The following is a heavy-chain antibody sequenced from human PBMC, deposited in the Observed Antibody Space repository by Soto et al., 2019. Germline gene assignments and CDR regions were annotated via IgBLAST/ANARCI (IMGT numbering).Heavy chain of an antibody. CDR2: IKSKTDGGTT. D-gene: IGHD4-17*01. CDR1: GFTCSNAW. CDR3: TTDPNKGSYGDYVVIDY. J-gene: IGHJ4*02. Sequence: PWGSLRLSCAASGFTCSNAWMNWVRQAPGKGLEWVGRIKSKTDGGTTDYAAPVKGRFTISRDDSKNTLYLQMNSLKTEDTAVYYCTTDPNKGSYGDYVVIDYWGQGTLVTVSP. V-gene: IGHV3-15*07.